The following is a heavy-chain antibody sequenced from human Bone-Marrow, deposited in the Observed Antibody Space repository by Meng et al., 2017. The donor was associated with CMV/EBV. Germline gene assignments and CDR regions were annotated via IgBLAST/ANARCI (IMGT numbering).Heavy chain of an antibody. J-gene: IGHJ4*02. CDR1: FTVSGSA. CDR3: AKASPWFGEYQREIG. Sequence: FTVSGSAMHWVRQASGKGLEWVGRIRSKANSYATAYAASVKGRFTISRDDSKNTAYLQMNSLKTEDTAVYYCAKASPWFGEYQREIGWGQGTLVTVSS. V-gene: IGHV3-73*01. CDR2: IRSKANSYAT. D-gene: IGHD3-10*01.